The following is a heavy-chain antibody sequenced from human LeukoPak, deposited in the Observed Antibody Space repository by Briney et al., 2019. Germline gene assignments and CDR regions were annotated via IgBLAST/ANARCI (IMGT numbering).Heavy chain of an antibody. CDR2: IYYSGRT. V-gene: IGHV4-39*01. Sequence: PSETLSLTCTVSGGSISSSSYYWGWIRQPPGKGLEWIGSIYYSGRTYYNPSLKSRVTISVETSKNQFSLKLSSVTAADTAVYYCASPPSRPESGWYYFDYWGQGTLVTVSS. D-gene: IGHD6-19*01. J-gene: IGHJ4*02. CDR3: ASPPSRPESGWYYFDY. CDR1: GGSISSSSYY.